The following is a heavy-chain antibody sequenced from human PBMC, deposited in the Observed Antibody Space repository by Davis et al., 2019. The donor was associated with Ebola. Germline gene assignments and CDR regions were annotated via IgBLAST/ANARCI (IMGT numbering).Heavy chain of an antibody. CDR2: ISHSGSP. J-gene: IGHJ5*02. CDR3: VCSLNRLRYFHRENWFDP. CDR1: NNSISSYY. D-gene: IGHD3-9*01. Sequence: PSETLSLTCTVSNNSISSYYWTWIRQSPGKGLEWDGYISHSGSPKYNPPLKNRFPLSVDTSKNHSSLKLSAVTAADTAVYYCVCSLNRLRYFHRENWFDPWGQGTLVTVSS. V-gene: IGHV4-59*01.